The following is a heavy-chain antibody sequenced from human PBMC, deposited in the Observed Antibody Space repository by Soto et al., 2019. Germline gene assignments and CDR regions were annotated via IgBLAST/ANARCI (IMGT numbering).Heavy chain of an antibody. Sequence: QVQLVESGGGVVQPGRSLRLSCAASGFTFSSYGMHWVRQAPGKGLERVAVIWYDGSNKYYADSVKGRFTISRDNSKNTLYLQMNSLRAEDTAVYYCARDMEEASSSWNGNWYCDLWGRGTLITVSS. CDR2: IWYDGSNK. D-gene: IGHD6-13*01. CDR3: ARDMEEASSSWNGNWYCDL. V-gene: IGHV3-33*01. J-gene: IGHJ2*01. CDR1: GFTFSSYG.